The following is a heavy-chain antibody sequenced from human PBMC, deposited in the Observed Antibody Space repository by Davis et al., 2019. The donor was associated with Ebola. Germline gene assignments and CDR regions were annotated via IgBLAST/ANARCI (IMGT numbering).Heavy chain of an antibody. V-gene: IGHV3-48*02. CDR1: GFIFSNYV. D-gene: IGHD6-25*01. CDR3: ARDRVSYNSVFNFDY. CDR2: ISSGSSTI. Sequence: GGSLRLSCAAFGFIFSNYVMSWVRQAPGKGLEWVSYISSGSSTIYYADSVKGRFTISRDNAKNSLYLQVNSLRDEDTAVYYCARDRVSYNSVFNFDYWGQGTLVTVSS. J-gene: IGHJ4*02.